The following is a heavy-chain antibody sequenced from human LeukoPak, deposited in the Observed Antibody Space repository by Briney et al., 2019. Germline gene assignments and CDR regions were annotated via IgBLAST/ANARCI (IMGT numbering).Heavy chain of an antibody. CDR2: ISYSGST. CDR1: GGSISGYSYY. J-gene: IGHJ4*02. D-gene: IGHD3-3*01. CDR3: ARHLNGITIFGVVFDY. V-gene: IGHV4-39*01. Sequence: SETLSLTCTVSGGSISGYSYYWGWVRQPPGKGLEWIGTISYSGSTYYNPSLKSRLTISVDTSKNQFSLKVSSVTAADTAVYYCARHLNGITIFGVVFDYWGQGTLVTVSS.